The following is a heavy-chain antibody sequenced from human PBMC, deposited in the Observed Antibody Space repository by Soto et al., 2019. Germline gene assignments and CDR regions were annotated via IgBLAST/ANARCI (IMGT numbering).Heavy chain of an antibody. Sequence: QLTLKESGPTLVKPTQTLTLTCTFSGFSLDTGGVGVGSIPQAPGKAPDLLILIYGAGDKRYNPSLKSRLTITKDTSKNEVVLTLTNMDPVDSATYYCVHSRCGGDCLQSYSSHWDYGVDVWGQGTTVTVSS. CDR2: IYGAGDK. V-gene: IGHV2-5*02. D-gene: IGHD2-21*02. J-gene: IGHJ6*02. CDR3: VHSRCGGDCLQSYSSHWDYGVDV. CDR1: GFSLDTGGVG.